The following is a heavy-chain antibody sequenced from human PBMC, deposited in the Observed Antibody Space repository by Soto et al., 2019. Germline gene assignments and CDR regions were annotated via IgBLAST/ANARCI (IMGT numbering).Heavy chain of an antibody. CDR1: GFTFSSYA. J-gene: IGHJ5*02. CDR2: ISSSGEST. Sequence: GGSLRLSCAASGFTFSSYALNWVRQSPGKGLEWVSTISSSGESTYYADSVKGRFTISRDNPKNTLYLQMSSLRDEDTALYYCAKDAVYNDGLWLMDSWGQGTLVTVSS. CDR3: AKDAVYNDGLWLMDS. D-gene: IGHD2-21*01. V-gene: IGHV3-23*01.